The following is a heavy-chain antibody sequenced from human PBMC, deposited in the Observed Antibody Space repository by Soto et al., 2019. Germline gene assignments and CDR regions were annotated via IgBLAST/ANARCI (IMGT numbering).Heavy chain of an antibody. V-gene: IGHV4-4*02. Sequence: SETLSLTCGVSGDSISSSNWWNWVRQPPGKGLEWIGEIHHSGSTSYNPSLKSRVTISVDKSKNQFSLKLNSVIAADTAVYYCARARQYCSSTSCYLDPWGQGTLVTVSS. CDR1: GDSISSSNW. J-gene: IGHJ5*02. CDR3: ARARQYCSSTSCYLDP. CDR2: IHHSGST. D-gene: IGHD2-2*01.